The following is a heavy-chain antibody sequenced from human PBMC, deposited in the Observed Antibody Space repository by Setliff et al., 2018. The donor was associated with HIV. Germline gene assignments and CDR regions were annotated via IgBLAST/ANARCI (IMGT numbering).Heavy chain of an antibody. D-gene: IGHD6-19*01. J-gene: IGHJ4*02. V-gene: IGHV1-18*01. CDR2: ISAYNGNA. CDR1: GYTFTSYG. CDR3: ARGPLRGWLYFDY. Sequence: GASVKVSCKAAGYTFTSYGTSWVRQAPGQVLEWMGWISAYNGNANYAQKLQGRVTRTTDTSTSTGYMDLRSLRSDDTAVYYCARGPLRGWLYFDYWGKGTLVTVSS.